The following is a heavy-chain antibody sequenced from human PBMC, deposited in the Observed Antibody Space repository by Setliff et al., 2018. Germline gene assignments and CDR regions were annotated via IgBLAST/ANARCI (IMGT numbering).Heavy chain of an antibody. J-gene: IGHJ4*02. CDR2: MSASGTST. D-gene: IGHD3-3*01. CDR3: ARRHIGVIIGYYFDY. CDR1: GFTFSSYA. V-gene: IGHV3-23*01. Sequence: PGGSLRLSCATSGFTFSSYAMSWVRQAPGKGLEWVSAMSASGTSTYHADSVKGRFTISRDNAKNSLYLQMNSLRAEDTAVYYCARRHIGVIIGYYFDYWGQGTLVTVSS.